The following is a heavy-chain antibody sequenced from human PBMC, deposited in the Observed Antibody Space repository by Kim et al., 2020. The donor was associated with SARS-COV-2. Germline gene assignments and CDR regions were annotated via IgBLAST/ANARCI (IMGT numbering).Heavy chain of an antibody. CDR1: GYTFTSYY. J-gene: IGHJ4*02. CDR3: ARDLGQGYSSSWYYFDY. Sequence: ASVKVSCKASGYTFTSYYMHWVRQAPGQGLEWMGIINPSGGSTSYAQKFQGRVTMTRDTSTSTVYMELSSLRSEDTAVYYCARDLGQGYSSSWYYFDYWGQGTLVTVSS. CDR2: INPSGGST. V-gene: IGHV1-46*01. D-gene: IGHD6-13*01.